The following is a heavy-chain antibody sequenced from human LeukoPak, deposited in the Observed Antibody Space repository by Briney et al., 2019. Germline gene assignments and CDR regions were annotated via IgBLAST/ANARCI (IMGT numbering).Heavy chain of an antibody. CDR3: ASSVYYDSSGYYGMDV. V-gene: IGHV7-4-1*01. D-gene: IGHD3-22*01. CDR1: GYTFTSYA. J-gene: IGHJ6*02. Sequence: ASVKVSCKASGYTFTSYAMNRVRQAPGQGLEWMGWINTNTGNPTYAQGFTGRFVFSLDTSVSTAYLQICSLKAEDTAVYYCASSVYYDSSGYYGMDVWGQGTTVTVSS. CDR2: INTNTGNP.